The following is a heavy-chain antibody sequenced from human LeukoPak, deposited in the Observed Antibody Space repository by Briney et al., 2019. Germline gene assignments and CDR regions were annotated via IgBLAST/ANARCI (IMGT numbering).Heavy chain of an antibody. J-gene: IGHJ5*02. V-gene: IGHV1-18*01. CDR1: GYTFTSYG. Sequence: ASVKVSCKASGYTFTSYGISWVRQAPGQGLEWMGWISAYNGNTDYAQKFQGRVTMTTDTSTSTAYLELRSLRSDDTAVYYCARKVEAAPGRWFDPWGQGTLVTVSS. CDR3: ARKVEAAPGRWFDP. CDR2: ISAYNGNT. D-gene: IGHD6-13*01.